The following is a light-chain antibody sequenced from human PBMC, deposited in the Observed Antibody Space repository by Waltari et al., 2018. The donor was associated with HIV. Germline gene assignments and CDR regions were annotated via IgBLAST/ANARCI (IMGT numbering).Light chain of an antibody. Sequence: QSVLTQPPSVSAAPGQKVTIPCPGSSSNIGTNYVTWYQQLPGIAPKLLIYDNNKRPSGIPDRFSGSKSGTSATLGITGLQTGDEADYYCATWDTSLSAVVFGGGTKLTVL. CDR2: DNN. CDR1: SSNIGTNY. J-gene: IGLJ2*01. V-gene: IGLV1-51*01. CDR3: ATWDTSLSAVV.